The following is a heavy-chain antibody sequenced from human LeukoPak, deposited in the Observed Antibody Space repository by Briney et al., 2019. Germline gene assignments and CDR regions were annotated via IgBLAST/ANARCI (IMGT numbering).Heavy chain of an antibody. Sequence: GGSLRLSCAASGFTVSSNYMSWVRQAPGKGLEWVSVIYSGGSTYYADSVKGRFTISRDNSKNTLYLQMNSLRAEDTAVYYCAREPNCSGGSCYPGGNWFDPWGQGTLVTVSS. CDR2: IYSGGST. CDR3: AREPNCSGGSCYPGGNWFDP. D-gene: IGHD2-15*01. J-gene: IGHJ5*02. V-gene: IGHV3-53*01. CDR1: GFTVSSNY.